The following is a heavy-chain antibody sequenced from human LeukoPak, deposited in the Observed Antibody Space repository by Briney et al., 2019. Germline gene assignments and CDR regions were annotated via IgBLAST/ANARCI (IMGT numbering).Heavy chain of an antibody. J-gene: IGHJ4*02. V-gene: IGHV4-39*07. D-gene: IGHD6-13*01. CDR2: IYHSGST. CDR1: GGSISSGDYY. CDR3: ARDHSAAAGMGY. Sequence: SETLSLICTVSGGSISSGDYYWSWIRQPPGKGLEWIGEIYHSGSTNYNPSLKSRVTISVDKSKNQFSLKLSSVTAADTAVYYCARDHSAAAGMGYWGQGTLVTVSS.